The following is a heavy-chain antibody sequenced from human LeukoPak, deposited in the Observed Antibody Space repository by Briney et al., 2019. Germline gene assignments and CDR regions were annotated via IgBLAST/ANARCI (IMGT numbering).Heavy chain of an antibody. Sequence: GGSLRLSCAASGFTFSSYGMHWVRQAPGKGLEWVAVISYDGSNKYYADSVKGRFTISRDNSKNTLYLQMNSLRDEDKAVYYCAKGGYCSSTSCYTGAYFDYWGQGTLVTVSS. CDR2: ISYDGSNK. D-gene: IGHD2-2*02. CDR1: GFTFSSYG. V-gene: IGHV3-30*18. J-gene: IGHJ4*02. CDR3: AKGGYCSSTSCYTGAYFDY.